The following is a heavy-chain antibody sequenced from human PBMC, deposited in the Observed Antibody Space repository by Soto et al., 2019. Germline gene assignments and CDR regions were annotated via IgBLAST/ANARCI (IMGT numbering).Heavy chain of an antibody. J-gene: IGHJ5*02. CDR3: ARGRGATGWFDP. Sequence: ASVKVSCKASGYTFTSYAMHWVRQAPGQRLEWMGWINAGNGNTKYSQKFQGRVTITRDTSASTAYMELSSLRSEDTAVYYCARGRGATGWFDPWGQGTLVTVSS. D-gene: IGHD1-26*01. CDR2: INAGNGNT. V-gene: IGHV1-3*01. CDR1: GYTFTSYA.